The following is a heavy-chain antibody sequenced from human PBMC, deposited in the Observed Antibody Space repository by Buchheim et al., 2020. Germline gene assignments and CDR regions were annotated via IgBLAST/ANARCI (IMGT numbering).Heavy chain of an antibody. CDR3: ARADGYNQLPFDY. D-gene: IGHD5-24*01. CDR2: IYHTGDT. V-gene: IGHV4-4*02. CDR1: GDSVSNDNW. Sequence: QVQMQESGPGLVKPSGTLSLTCTVSGDSVSNDNWWSWVRQSPEKGLEWIGEIYHTGDTNYNPSLKSRVTISVDKSKNQFSLKLSSVTAADTAVYYCARADGYNQLPFDYWGQGTL. J-gene: IGHJ4*02.